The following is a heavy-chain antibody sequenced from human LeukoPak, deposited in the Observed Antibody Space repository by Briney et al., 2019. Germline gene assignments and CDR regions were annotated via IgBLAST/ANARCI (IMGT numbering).Heavy chain of an antibody. CDR3: ARALDGVALDY. CDR2: VSAYNGNT. CDR1: GYTFTGYY. Sequence: ASVKVSCKASGYTFTGYYMHWVRQAPGQGLEWMGWVSAYNGNTNYAQKLQGRVTVTTDTSTSTASMELRSLRSDDTAVYYCARALDGVALDYWGLGTLVTVSS. J-gene: IGHJ4*02. V-gene: IGHV1-18*04. D-gene: IGHD2-15*01.